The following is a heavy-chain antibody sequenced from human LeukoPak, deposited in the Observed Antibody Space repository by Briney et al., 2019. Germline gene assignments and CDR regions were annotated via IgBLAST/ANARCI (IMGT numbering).Heavy chain of an antibody. V-gene: IGHV3-21*01. J-gene: IGHJ6*03. CDR3: ARDKQQQLVIYYYYYYMDV. Sequence: GGSLRLSCAASGFTFSSYGMNWVRQAPGKGLEWVSSISSSSSYIYYADSVKGRFTISRDNAKNSLYLQMNSLRAEDTAVYYCARDKQQQLVIYYYYYYMDVWGKGTTVTVSS. CDR1: GFTFSSYG. D-gene: IGHD6-13*01. CDR2: ISSSSSYI.